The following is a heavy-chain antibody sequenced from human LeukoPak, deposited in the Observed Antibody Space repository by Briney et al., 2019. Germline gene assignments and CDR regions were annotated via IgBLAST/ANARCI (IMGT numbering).Heavy chain of an antibody. CDR1: GFTFSTYW. CDR2: FSLDTDRI. Sequence: GGSLRLSCAASGFTFSTYWINWVRQAPGKGLEWVSGFSLDTDRIGYADSVKGRFTISRDKAKNSLYLEMNSLRVEDTALYYCTKDITAGGADVWGQGTTVTVS. V-gene: IGHV3-9*01. J-gene: IGHJ6*02. D-gene: IGHD2-21*02. CDR3: TKDITAGGADV.